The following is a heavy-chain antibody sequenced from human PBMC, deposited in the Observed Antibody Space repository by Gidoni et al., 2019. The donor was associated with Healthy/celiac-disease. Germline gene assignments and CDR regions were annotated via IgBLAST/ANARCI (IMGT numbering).Heavy chain of an antibody. CDR3: ARVGRYGGYGGVDYYYYYYMDV. J-gene: IGHJ6*03. CDR2: IIPIFGTA. D-gene: IGHD5-12*01. Sequence: QVQLVQSGAEVKKPGSSVKVSCKASGGTFSSYAISWVRQAPGQGLEWMGGIIPIFGTANYAQKFQGRVTITADESTSTAYMELSSLRSEDTAVYYCARVGRYGGYGGVDYYYYYYMDVWGKGTTVTVSS. V-gene: IGHV1-69*01. CDR1: GGTFSSYA.